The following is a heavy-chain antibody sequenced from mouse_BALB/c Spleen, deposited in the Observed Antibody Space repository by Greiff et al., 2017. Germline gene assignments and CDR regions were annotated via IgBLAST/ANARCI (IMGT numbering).Heavy chain of an antibody. CDR1: GFNIKDTY. CDR3: AREGSYYGNYWYFDV. D-gene: IGHD2-10*01. V-gene: IGHV14-3*02. Sequence: EVQLQQSGAELVKPGASVKLSCTASGFNIKDTYMHWVKQRPEQGLEWIGRIDPANGNTKYDPKFQGKATITADTSSNTAYLQLSSLTSEDTAVYYCAREGSYYGNYWYFDVWGAGTTVTVSS. CDR2: IDPANGNT. J-gene: IGHJ1*01.